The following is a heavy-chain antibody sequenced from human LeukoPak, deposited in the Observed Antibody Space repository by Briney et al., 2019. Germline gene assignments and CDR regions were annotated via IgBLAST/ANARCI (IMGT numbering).Heavy chain of an antibody. Sequence: SVKVSCKASGYTLTDHHLIWVRQAPGQGLEWMGRIIPILGIANYAQKFQGRVTVTADKSTSTAYMELSSLRSEDTAVYYCARDSPTGAPLLWFGEFDFDYWGQGTLVTVSS. D-gene: IGHD3-10*01. J-gene: IGHJ4*02. CDR3: ARDSPTGAPLLWFGEFDFDY. V-gene: IGHV1-69*04. CDR2: IIPILGIA. CDR1: GYTLTDHH.